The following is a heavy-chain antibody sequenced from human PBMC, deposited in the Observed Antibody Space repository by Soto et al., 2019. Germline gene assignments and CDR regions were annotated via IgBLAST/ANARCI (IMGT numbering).Heavy chain of an antibody. V-gene: IGHV4-30-4*01. CDR2: IYYSGST. CDR1: GGSISSGDYY. D-gene: IGHD3-22*01. J-gene: IGHJ5*02. Sequence: SETLSLTCTVSGGSISSGDYYWSWIRQPPGKGLEWIGYIYYSGSTYYNPSLKSRVTISVDTSKNQFSLKLSSVTAADTAVYYCARDERLTTYYYDSSGYLRGFDPWGQGTLVTVSS. CDR3: ARDERLTTYYYDSSGYLRGFDP.